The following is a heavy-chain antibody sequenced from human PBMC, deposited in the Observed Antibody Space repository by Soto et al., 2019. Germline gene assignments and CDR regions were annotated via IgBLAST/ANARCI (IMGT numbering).Heavy chain of an antibody. CDR1: GGSISSGDYY. CDR3: ARGDPAVGSHCSGGSCHGPPPGWFDP. CDR2: IYYSGST. V-gene: IGHV4-30-4*01. D-gene: IGHD2-15*01. Sequence: PSETLALTCTVSGGSISSGDYYWSWIRQPPGKGLEWIGYIYYSGSTYYNPSLKSRVTISVDTSKNQFSLKLSSVIAAGTAVYYCARGDPAVGSHCSGGSCHGPPPGWFDPWGQGTLVTVSS. J-gene: IGHJ5*02.